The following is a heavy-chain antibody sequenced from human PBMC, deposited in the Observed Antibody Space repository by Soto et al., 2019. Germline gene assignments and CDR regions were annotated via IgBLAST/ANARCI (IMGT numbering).Heavy chain of an antibody. CDR3: ATPPAAEDAFDI. CDR1: GFTFSSYS. D-gene: IGHD2-2*01. V-gene: IGHV3-21*01. J-gene: IGHJ3*02. Sequence: GGSLRLSCAASGFTFSSYSMNWVRQAPGKGLEWVSSISSSSSYIYYADSVKGRFTISRDNAKNSLYLQMNSLRAEDTAVYYYATPPAAEDAFDIWGQGTMVTVSS. CDR2: ISSSSSYI.